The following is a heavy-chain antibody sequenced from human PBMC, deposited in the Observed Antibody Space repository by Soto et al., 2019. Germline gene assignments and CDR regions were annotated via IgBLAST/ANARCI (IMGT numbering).Heavy chain of an antibody. CDR2: IYWDDDK. D-gene: IGHD4-4*01. V-gene: IGHV2-5*02. CDR3: TRRQTTTLDY. J-gene: IGHJ4*02. Sequence: QITLKASGPTLVKPTQTLTLTCTFSGFSPSTGGVGVGWIRQPPGKALEWLALIYWDDDKLYSPSLKSRLTITKDTSKNQVVLTMTNMDPVDTATYYCTRRQTTTLDYWGQGTLVTVSS. CDR1: GFSPSTGGVG.